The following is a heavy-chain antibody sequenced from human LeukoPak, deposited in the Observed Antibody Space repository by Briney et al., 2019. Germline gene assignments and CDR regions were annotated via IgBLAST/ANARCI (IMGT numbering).Heavy chain of an antibody. D-gene: IGHD6-13*01. Sequence: GGSLRLSCAASGFTFSSYAMHWVRQAPGKGLEWVAVISYDGSNKYYADSVKGRFTISRDNSKNTLYLQMNSLRAEDTAVYYCARDPNSSWYGPLDYWGQGTLVTVSS. CDR1: GFTFSSYA. CDR3: ARDPNSSWYGPLDY. J-gene: IGHJ4*02. CDR2: ISYDGSNK. V-gene: IGHV3-30-3*01.